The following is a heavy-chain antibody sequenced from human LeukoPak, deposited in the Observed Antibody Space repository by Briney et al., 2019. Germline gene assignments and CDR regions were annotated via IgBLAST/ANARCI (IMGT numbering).Heavy chain of an antibody. V-gene: IGHV6-1*01. CDR1: GDSVSSNSAA. CDR3: ARDVFSLFAAWFDP. J-gene: IGHJ5*02. D-gene: IGHD3-10*02. CDR2: TYYRSKWYN. Sequence: SQTLSLTCAISGDSVSSNSAAWNWIRQSPSRGLEWLGRTYYRSKWYNDYAVSVKSRITINPNTSKNQFSLQLNSVTPEDTAVYYCARDVFSLFAAWFDPWGQGTLVTVSS.